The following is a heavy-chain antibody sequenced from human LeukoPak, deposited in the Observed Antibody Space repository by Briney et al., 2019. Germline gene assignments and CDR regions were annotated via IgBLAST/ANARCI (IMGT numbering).Heavy chain of an antibody. V-gene: IGHV4-39*07. CDR1: GGSISTSSYY. CDR3: AREGSGYYDILTGYSHYYYYMDV. J-gene: IGHJ6*03. Sequence: SETLSLTCSVSGGSISTSSYYWGWIGQPPGKGLEWIGSIYYSGSTYYNPSLKSRVTISVDTSMNQFSLKLSSVTAADTAVYYCAREGSGYYDILTGYSHYYYYMDVWGKGTTVTVSS. D-gene: IGHD3-9*01. CDR2: IYYSGST.